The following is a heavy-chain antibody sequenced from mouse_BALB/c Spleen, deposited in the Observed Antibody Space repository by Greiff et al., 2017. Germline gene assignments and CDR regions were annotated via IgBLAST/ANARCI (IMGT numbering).Heavy chain of an antibody. J-gene: IGHJ4*01. V-gene: IGHV1-14*01. CDR1: GYTFTSYV. Sequence: EVQLQQSGPELVKPGASVKMSCKASGYTFTSYVMHWVKQKPGQGLEWIGYINPYNDGTKYNEKFKGKATLTSDKSSSTAYMELSSLTSEDSAVYYCARGGYYTDYYAMDYWGRGTSVTVST. D-gene: IGHD2-3*01. CDR3: ARGGYYTDYYAMDY. CDR2: INPYNDGT.